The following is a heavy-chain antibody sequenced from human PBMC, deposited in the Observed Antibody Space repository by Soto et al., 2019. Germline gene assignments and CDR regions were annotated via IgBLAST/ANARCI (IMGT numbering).Heavy chain of an antibody. Sequence: QVQLVESGGGVVQPGRSLRLSCAVSEILFSGYGMHWVRQAPGKGLEWVAVIRFDGSNIHYSDSVKGRFTISRDNSKNKLDRQIDSLRAEGTAVYYCARGGVVGTVCFGILDYWGQGDLVTVS. D-gene: IGHD3-3*01. V-gene: IGHV3-33*01. CDR1: EILFSGYG. J-gene: IGHJ4*02. CDR2: IRFDGSNI. CDR3: ARGGVVGTVCFGILDY.